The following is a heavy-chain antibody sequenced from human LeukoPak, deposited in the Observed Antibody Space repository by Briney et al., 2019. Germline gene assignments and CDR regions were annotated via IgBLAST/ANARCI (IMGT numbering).Heavy chain of an antibody. D-gene: IGHD5-12*01. V-gene: IGHV3-30*03. CDR3: ARESYDSPHAFDI. J-gene: IGHJ3*02. CDR2: ISYDGSNK. Sequence: GGSLRLSCAASGFTFSSYGMHWVRQAPGKGLEWVAVISYDGSNKYYADSVKGRFTISRDNSKNTLYLQMNSLRAEDTAVYYCARESYDSPHAFDIWGQGTMVTVSS. CDR1: GFTFSSYG.